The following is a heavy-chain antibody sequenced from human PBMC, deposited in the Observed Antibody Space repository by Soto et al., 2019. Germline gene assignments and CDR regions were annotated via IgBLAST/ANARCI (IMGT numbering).Heavy chain of an antibody. CDR1: EGTFSSYT. J-gene: IGHJ4*02. Sequence: QVQLVQSGAEVKKPGSSVKVSCKASEGTFSSYTISWVRQAPGQGLEWMGRIIPILGIANYAQKFQGRVTITADKSTSTAYMELSRLRSEDTAVSYCSRDSATPFDYWGQGTLVTVSS. CDR2: IIPILGIA. V-gene: IGHV1-69*02. D-gene: IGHD2-15*01. CDR3: SRDSATPFDY.